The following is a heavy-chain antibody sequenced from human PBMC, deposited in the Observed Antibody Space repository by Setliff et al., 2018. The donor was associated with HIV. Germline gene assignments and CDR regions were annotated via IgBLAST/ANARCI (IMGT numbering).Heavy chain of an antibody. V-gene: IGHV4-34*01. D-gene: IGHD4-4*01. J-gene: IGHJ3*02. CDR1: GGSFSGYS. CDR3: ARTVPHSAAQDAFDI. CDR2: INHSGSA. Sequence: SETLSLTCAVYGGSFSGYSWIWIRQPPGKGLEWIGEINHSGSANYNPSLNSRVTLSADTSKNQLSLKLTSVTAEDTGVYYCARTVPHSAAQDAFDIWGQGTVVTVSS.